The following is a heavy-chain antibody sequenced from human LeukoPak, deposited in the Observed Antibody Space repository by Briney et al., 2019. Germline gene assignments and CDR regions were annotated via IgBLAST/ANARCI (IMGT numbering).Heavy chain of an antibody. CDR3: ARDGDRQWLGGLGYFDL. Sequence: ASVKVSCMASGYTFTSYAMHWVRQAPGQRLEWMGWINAGNGNTKYSQKFQGRVTITRDTSASTAYMELSSLRSEDTAVYYCARDGDRQWLGGLGYFDLWGRGTLVTVSS. CDR2: INAGNGNT. D-gene: IGHD6-19*01. V-gene: IGHV1-3*01. CDR1: GYTFTSYA. J-gene: IGHJ2*01.